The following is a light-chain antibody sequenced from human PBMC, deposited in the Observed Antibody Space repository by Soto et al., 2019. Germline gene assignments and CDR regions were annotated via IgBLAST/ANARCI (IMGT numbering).Light chain of an antibody. CDR1: SSDVGGYNY. V-gene: IGLV2-14*01. CDR3: SSYKSSSTYV. CDR2: EVS. J-gene: IGLJ1*01. Sequence: QSALTQPASVSGSPGQSITISCTGTSSDVGGYNYVSWYQQHPGKAPKLMIYEVSNRPSGVSNRFSGSKSGNTASLTISGLQAEDEADYYCSSYKSSSTYVFGTGTKATVL.